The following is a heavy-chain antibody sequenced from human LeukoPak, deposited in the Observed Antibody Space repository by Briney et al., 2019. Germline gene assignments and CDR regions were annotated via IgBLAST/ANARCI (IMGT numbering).Heavy chain of an antibody. CDR3: ARDRGDYGDYGYYYGMDV. CDR2: ISSSGSTI. CDR1: GFTFSSYE. D-gene: IGHD4-17*01. Sequence: GGSLRLSCAASGFTFSSYEMNWVRQAPGKGLEWVSYISSSGSTIYYADSVEGRFTISRDNAKNSLYLQMNSLRAEDTAVYYCARDRGDYGDYGYYYGMDVWGQGTTVTVSS. V-gene: IGHV3-48*03. J-gene: IGHJ6*02.